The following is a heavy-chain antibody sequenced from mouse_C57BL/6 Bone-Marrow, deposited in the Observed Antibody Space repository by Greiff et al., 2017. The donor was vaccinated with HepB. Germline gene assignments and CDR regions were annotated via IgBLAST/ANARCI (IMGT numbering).Heavy chain of an antibody. Sequence: VQLKESGAELVRPGSSVKMSCKTSGYTFTSYGINWVKQRPGQGLEWIGYIYIGNGYTEYNEKFKGKATLTSDTSSSTAYMQLSSLTSEDSAIYFCARPAIYYYGSSPSLHYGRQGTTLTVSS. CDR2: IYIGNGYT. CDR3: ARPAIYYYGSSPSLHY. J-gene: IGHJ2*01. CDR1: GYTFTSYG. V-gene: IGHV1-58*01. D-gene: IGHD1-1*01.